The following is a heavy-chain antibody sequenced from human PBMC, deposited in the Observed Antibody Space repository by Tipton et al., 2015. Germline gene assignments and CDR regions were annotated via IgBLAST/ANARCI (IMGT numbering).Heavy chain of an antibody. Sequence: TLSLTCTVSGGSISTYYWSWIRQPPGKGLEWIGYISYSGSPNYNPSLRSRVTISVDASKNQFSLQLSSITAADTAVYYCARGHYVSGWYSHYFDLWGRGSLVTVSS. CDR3: ARGHYVSGWYSHYFDL. J-gene: IGHJ2*01. D-gene: IGHD6-19*01. CDR2: ISYSGSP. V-gene: IGHV4-59*12. CDR1: GGSISTYY.